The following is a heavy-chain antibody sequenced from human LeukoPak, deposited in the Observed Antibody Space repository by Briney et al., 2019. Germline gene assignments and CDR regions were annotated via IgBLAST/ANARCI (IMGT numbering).Heavy chain of an antibody. J-gene: IGHJ3*02. CDR1: GGSLSNYY. D-gene: IGHD7-27*01. Sequence: SSETLSLTCTVSGGSLSNYYWSWIRQPPGKGLEWIGFIYYSGSTNYNPSLKSRVTISVDTSKNQFSLKLSSVTAADTAVYYCARAGVGHAFDIWGQGTMVTVSS. V-gene: IGHV4-59*01. CDR2: IYYSGST. CDR3: ARAGVGHAFDI.